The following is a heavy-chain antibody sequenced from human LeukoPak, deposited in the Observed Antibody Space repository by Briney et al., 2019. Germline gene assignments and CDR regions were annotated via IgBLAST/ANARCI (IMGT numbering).Heavy chain of an antibody. V-gene: IGHV4-59*01. CDR3: AREYVGYCSSTSCLNWFDP. D-gene: IGHD2-2*01. CDR1: GGSISSYY. J-gene: IGHJ5*02. Sequence: SETLSLTCTVSGGSISSYYWSWIRQPPGKGLEWIGYIYYSGSTNYNPSLKSRVTISVDTSKNQFSLKLSSVTAADTAVYYCAREYVGYCSSTSCLNWFDPWGQGTLVTVSS. CDR2: IYYSGST.